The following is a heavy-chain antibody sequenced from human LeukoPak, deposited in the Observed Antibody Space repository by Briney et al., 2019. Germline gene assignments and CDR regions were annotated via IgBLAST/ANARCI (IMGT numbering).Heavy chain of an antibody. V-gene: IGHV1-18*01. CDR2: ISAYNGNT. J-gene: IGHJ4*02. CDR3: ARTFTVTTTPSDFDY. D-gene: IGHD4-17*01. Sequence: ASVKVSCKASGYTFTSYGISWVRQAPGQGLEWMGWISAYNGNTNYAQKLQGRVTMTTDTSTSTAYMELRSLRSDDTAVYYCARTFTVTTTPSDFDYWGQGTLVTVSS. CDR1: GYTFTSYG.